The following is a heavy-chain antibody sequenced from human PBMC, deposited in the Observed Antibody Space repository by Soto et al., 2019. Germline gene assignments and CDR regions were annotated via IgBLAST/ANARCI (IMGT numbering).Heavy chain of an antibody. CDR2: INPNSGGT. Sequence: VPVKVSCKVSGYTYTGYHMRCVGQYPAPGPYWMGLINPNSGGTNDAQKFHGWVTMTRDTPISTAYMELSRLRSDDTAVYYCAREARDYVDCSSTSCYRNDAFDIWGQGTMVTVSS. D-gene: IGHD2-2*02. CDR3: AREARDYVDCSSTSCYRNDAFDI. CDR1: GYTYTGYH. V-gene: IGHV1-2*04. J-gene: IGHJ3*02.